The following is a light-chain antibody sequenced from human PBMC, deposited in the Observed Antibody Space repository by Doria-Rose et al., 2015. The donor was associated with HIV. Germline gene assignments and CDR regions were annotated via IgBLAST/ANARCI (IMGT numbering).Light chain of an antibody. Sequence: DIRMTQSPESLGMSLGERATLNCKSNQSLLYTSINYLASYQQQPGQPPKLLINWASTRQYGVPARFSGSGSGTDFTLTISSLEAEDVAVYYCQQYYDTPSFGPGTTVDIK. CDR3: QQYYDTPS. J-gene: IGKJ3*01. CDR1: QSLLYTSINY. V-gene: IGKV4-1*01. CDR2: WAS.